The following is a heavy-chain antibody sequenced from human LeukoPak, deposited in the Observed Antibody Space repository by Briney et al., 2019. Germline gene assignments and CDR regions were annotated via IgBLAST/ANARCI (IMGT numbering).Heavy chain of an antibody. CDR1: GFTFSSYE. CDR3: AREDCSSSSCYLAVYGLDV. V-gene: IGHV3-48*03. J-gene: IGHJ6*02. D-gene: IGHD2-2*01. CDR2: ISSSGSTI. Sequence: PGGSLRLSCAASGFTFSSYEMNWVRQAPGKGLEWVSYISSSGSTIYYADSVKGRFTISRDNAKNSLYLQMNSLRAEDTAVYYSAREDCSSSSCYLAVYGLDVWGQGTTVTVSS.